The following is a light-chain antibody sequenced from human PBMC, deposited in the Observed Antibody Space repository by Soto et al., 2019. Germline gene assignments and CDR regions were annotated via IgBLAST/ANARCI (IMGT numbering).Light chain of an antibody. CDR1: QSISSN. Sequence: EIVMTQSPATLSVSPGERATLSCRASQSISSNLAWYQQKPGQTPRLLIYGTSTRTTDIPARFSGSGSGTEFTLTISSLQSEDFAVYYCQHYNNWPLTFGGGTKV. V-gene: IGKV3-15*01. CDR3: QHYNNWPLT. CDR2: GTS. J-gene: IGKJ4*01.